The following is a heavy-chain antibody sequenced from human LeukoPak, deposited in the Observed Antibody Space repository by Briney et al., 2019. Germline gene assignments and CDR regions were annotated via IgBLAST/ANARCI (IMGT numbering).Heavy chain of an antibody. D-gene: IGHD3-22*01. CDR2: TSAYNDNT. CDR1: GYTFTSYG. Sequence: GASVTVSCKASGYTFTSYGVTWVRQAPGQGLEWMGWTSAYNDNTNYAQKLQTRVTMTTDTSTSTAYMELRSLRSDDTAVYYCARGDNGGYYLDYWGQGTLVTVSS. CDR3: ARGDNGGYYLDY. J-gene: IGHJ4*01. V-gene: IGHV1-18*01.